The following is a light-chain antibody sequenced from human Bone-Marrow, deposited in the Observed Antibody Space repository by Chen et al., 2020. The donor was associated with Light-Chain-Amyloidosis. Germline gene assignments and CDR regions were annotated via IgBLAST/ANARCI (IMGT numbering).Light chain of an antibody. Sequence: QSALTQPRSVSGSPGQSVTISCTGTSRDVGGYDSVSWYQQYPGKAPKLMIYDVNKRPSGVPDRFSACTSGNTASLTISGHQAADEADYYCCSYAGIYWVFGGGTKLTVL. CDR1: SRDVGGYDS. V-gene: IGLV2-11*01. J-gene: IGLJ3*02. CDR2: DVN. CDR3: CSYAGIYWV.